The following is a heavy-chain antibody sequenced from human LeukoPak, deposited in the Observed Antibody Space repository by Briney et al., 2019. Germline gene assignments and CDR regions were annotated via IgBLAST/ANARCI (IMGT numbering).Heavy chain of an antibody. J-gene: IGHJ5*02. V-gene: IGHV1-8*01. D-gene: IGHD3-22*01. CDR2: MNPNSGNT. CDR3: ARGGDYDGSVDP. Sequence: ASVKVSCKASGYTFTSYDINWVRQATGQGLEWMGWMNPNSGNTGYAQKFQGRVTMTRNTSISTAYMELSSLRSGDTAVYYCARGGDYDGSVDPWGQGTLVTVSS. CDR1: GYTFTSYD.